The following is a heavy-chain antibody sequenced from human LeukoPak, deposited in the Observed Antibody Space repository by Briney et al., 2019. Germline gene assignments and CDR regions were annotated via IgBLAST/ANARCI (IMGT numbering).Heavy chain of an antibody. CDR1: RYTFVSYD. Sequence: VASVKVSCKASRYTFVSYDINWVRQAPGQGPEWKGWMSPKSGNTGYAQKFQGRVTMTRDTSINTAYMELSGLISEDTAVYYCTRGPPNWGYDFWGQGTLVTVSS. CDR2: MSPKSGNT. CDR3: TRGPPNWGYDF. J-gene: IGHJ4*02. D-gene: IGHD7-27*01. V-gene: IGHV1-8*01.